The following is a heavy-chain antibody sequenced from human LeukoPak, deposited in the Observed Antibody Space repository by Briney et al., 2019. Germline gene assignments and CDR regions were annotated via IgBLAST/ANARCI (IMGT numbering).Heavy chain of an antibody. V-gene: IGHV1-8*01. CDR1: GYTFTSYD. Sequence: ASLKVSCTASGYTFTSYDINWVRQATGQGLEWMGWMNPNSGNTGYAQKFQGRVTMTRNTSISTAYMELSSLRSEDTAVYYCARYYYDSSGSNGIDYWGQGTLVTVSS. CDR2: MNPNSGNT. J-gene: IGHJ4*02. CDR3: ARYYYDSSGSNGIDY. D-gene: IGHD3-22*01.